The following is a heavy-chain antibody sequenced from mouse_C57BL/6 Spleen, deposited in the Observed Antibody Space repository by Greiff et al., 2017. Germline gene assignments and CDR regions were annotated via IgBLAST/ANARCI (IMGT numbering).Heavy chain of an antibody. CDR1: GYTFTSYD. CDR2: IYPRDGST. CDR3: ARRGDYDYDDVYFDY. D-gene: IGHD2-4*01. Sequence: VMLVESGPELVKPGASVKLSCKASGYTFTSYDINWVKQRPGQGLEWIGWIYPRDGSTKYNEKFKGKATLTVDTSSSTAYMELHSLTSEDSAVYFCARRGDYDYDDVYFDYWGQGTTLTVSS. J-gene: IGHJ2*01. V-gene: IGHV1-85*01.